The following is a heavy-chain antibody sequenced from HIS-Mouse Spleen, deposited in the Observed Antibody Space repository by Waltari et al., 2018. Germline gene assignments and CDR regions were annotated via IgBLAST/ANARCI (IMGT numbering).Heavy chain of an antibody. CDR3: AKASSGWLDY. CDR2: ISYDGSNK. D-gene: IGHD6-19*01. CDR1: GFTFSSYC. J-gene: IGHJ4*02. V-gene: IGHV3-30*18. Sequence: QVQLVESGGGVVQPGRSLRLSWAASGFTFSSYCMHWVRQAPGKGLEWGAVISYDGSNKYYADSVKGRFTISRDNSKNTLYLQMNSLRAEDTAVYYCAKASSGWLDYWGQGTLVTVSS.